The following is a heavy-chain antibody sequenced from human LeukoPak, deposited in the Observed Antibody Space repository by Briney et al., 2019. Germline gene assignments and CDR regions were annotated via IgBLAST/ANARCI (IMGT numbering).Heavy chain of an antibody. V-gene: IGHV3-48*03. J-gene: IGHJ3*02. CDR3: ARDYGDEYDAFDI. D-gene: IGHD2/OR15-2a*01. CDR2: ISSGGSTI. Sequence: GGSLRLSCAVSGFTFNTYEMNWVRQAPGKGLEWVSYISSGGSTIHYADSVKGRFTISRDNSKNTLYLQMNSLRAEDTGVYYCARDYGDEYDAFDIWGQGTMVTVSP. CDR1: GFTFNTYE.